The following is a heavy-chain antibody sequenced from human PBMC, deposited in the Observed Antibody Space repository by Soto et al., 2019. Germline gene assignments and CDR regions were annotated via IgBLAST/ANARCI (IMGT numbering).Heavy chain of an antibody. CDR3: VVGLEDVVGGQLDY. D-gene: IGHD2-15*01. Sequence: PSETLSLTCTVSGCSIRIGGHYWTWILQLPGQGLEWIGYIYYSGRTYYSPSLQSRLTISVDTSQNQFSLRLTSVTAADTAVYYCVVGLEDVVGGQLDYWGQGALVTVSS. V-gene: IGHV4-31*03. CDR1: GCSIRIGGHY. CDR2: IYYSGRT. J-gene: IGHJ4*02.